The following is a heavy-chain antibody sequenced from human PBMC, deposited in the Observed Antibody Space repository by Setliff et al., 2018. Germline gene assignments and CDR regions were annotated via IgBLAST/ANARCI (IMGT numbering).Heavy chain of an antibody. D-gene: IGHD3-22*01. CDR1: GGSISSYH. Sequence: SETLSLTCSVSGGSISSYHWSWIRQPPGKGLEWIGSTYSSGSTNYNPSLKSRVTMSADTSNNQFSLKLSSVTAADTAVYFCARARSGDYSDSTGYLDYWGQGTLVTVSS. V-gene: IGHV4-59*01. CDR2: TYSSGST. CDR3: ARARSGDYSDSTGYLDY. J-gene: IGHJ4*02.